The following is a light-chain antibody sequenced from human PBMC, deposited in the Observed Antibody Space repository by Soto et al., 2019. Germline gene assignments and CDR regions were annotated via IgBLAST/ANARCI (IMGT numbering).Light chain of an antibody. CDR3: QQRSNWPPLA. V-gene: IGKV3-11*01. Sequence: DIVLTQSPATLSLSPGERATLSCRASQSVTRFLAWFQHKPGQAPRLLIYDASTRAAGVPTRFSGSGSGTDFTLTISSLEPEDVEVYYCQQRSNWPPLAFGGGTKVEI. CDR1: QSVTRF. J-gene: IGKJ4*01. CDR2: DAS.